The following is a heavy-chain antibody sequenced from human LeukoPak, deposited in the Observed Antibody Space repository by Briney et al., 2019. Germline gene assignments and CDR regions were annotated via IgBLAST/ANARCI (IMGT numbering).Heavy chain of an antibody. Sequence: SETLSLTCTVSGGSISSSSYYWGWIRQPPGKGLEWIGSIYYSGSTYYNPSLKSRVTISVDTSKNQFSLKLSSVTAADTAVYYCARQVRLIVLIVYAEFDYWGQGTLVTVSS. CDR1: GGSISSSSYY. V-gene: IGHV4-39*01. D-gene: IGHD2-8*01. CDR3: ARQVRLIVLIVYAEFDY. J-gene: IGHJ4*02. CDR2: IYYSGST.